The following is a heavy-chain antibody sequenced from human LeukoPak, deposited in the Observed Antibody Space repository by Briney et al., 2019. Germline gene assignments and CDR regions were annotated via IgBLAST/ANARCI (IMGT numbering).Heavy chain of an antibody. J-gene: IGHJ6*04. CDR1: GFTFSSYG. D-gene: IGHD3-10*01. Sequence: GRSLRLSCAASGFTFSSYGMHWVRQAPGKGLEWVAVISYDGSNKYYADSVKGRFTISRDNSKNTLYLQMNSLRAEDTAVYYCAKDLGFRYYYYGMDVWGKGTTVTVSS. CDR3: AKDLGFRYYYYGMDV. V-gene: IGHV3-30*18. CDR2: ISYDGSNK.